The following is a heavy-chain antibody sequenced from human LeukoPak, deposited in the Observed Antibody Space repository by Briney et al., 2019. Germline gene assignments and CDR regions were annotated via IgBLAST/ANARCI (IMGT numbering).Heavy chain of an antibody. V-gene: IGHV3-23*01. D-gene: IGHD6-25*01. Sequence: GGSLRLSCAASGFTFSSYAMSWVRQAPGKGLEWVSAISGSGGSTYYAASVKGRFTISRDNSKNTLYLQMNSLRAEDTAVYYCAKDTPQRSARGYYYYMDVWGKGTTVTVSS. CDR2: ISGSGGST. CDR1: GFTFSSYA. J-gene: IGHJ6*03. CDR3: AKDTPQRSARGYYYYMDV.